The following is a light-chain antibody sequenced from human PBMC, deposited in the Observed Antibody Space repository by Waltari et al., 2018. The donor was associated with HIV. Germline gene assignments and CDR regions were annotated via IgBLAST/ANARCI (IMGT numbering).Light chain of an antibody. Sequence: QLVPTQSPSASASLGASVKLTCTLSSGHSSYAIAWHQQQPEKGPRYLMKVNSDGSHNKGDGIPDRFSGSSSGAERYLTISSLQSEDEADYYCQTWGSGIEVFGGGTKLTVL. J-gene: IGLJ3*02. V-gene: IGLV4-69*01. CDR1: SGHSSYA. CDR2: VNSDGSH. CDR3: QTWGSGIEV.